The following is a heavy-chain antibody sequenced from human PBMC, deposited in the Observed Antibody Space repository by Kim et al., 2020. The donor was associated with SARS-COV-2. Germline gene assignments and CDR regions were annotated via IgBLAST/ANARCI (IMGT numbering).Heavy chain of an antibody. CDR1: GYTFTSYG. CDR3: ARVGGWWFGELSSQDDNWFDP. V-gene: IGHV1-18*01. J-gene: IGHJ5*02. Sequence: ASVKVSCKASGYTFTSYGISWVRQAPGQGLEWMGWISAYNGNTNYAQKLQGRVTMTTDTSTSTAYMELRSLRSDDTAVYYCARVGGWWFGELSSQDDNWFDPWGQGTLVTVSS. CDR2: ISAYNGNT. D-gene: IGHD3-10*01.